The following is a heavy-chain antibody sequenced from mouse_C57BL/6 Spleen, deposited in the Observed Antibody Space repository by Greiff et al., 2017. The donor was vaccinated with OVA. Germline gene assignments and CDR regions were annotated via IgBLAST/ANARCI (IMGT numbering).Heavy chain of an antibody. J-gene: IGHJ2*01. Sequence: EVQLQESGPGLVKPSQSLSLTCSVTGYSITSGYYWNWIRQFPGNKLEWMGYISYDGSNNYNPTLKNRIPITRDTSKNQFFLKLNSVTTEDTATYYCARERALYYFDYWGQGTTLTVSS. D-gene: IGHD3-3*01. CDR1: GYSITSGYY. CDR2: ISYDGSN. V-gene: IGHV3-6*01. CDR3: ARERALYYFDY.